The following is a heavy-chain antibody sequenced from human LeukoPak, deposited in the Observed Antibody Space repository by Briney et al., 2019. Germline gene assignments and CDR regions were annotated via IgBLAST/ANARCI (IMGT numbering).Heavy chain of an antibody. CDR1: GFTFSSYG. J-gene: IGHJ6*04. V-gene: IGHV3-23*01. CDR3: AELGITMIGGV. Sequence: GGTLRLSCAASGFTFSSYGMSWVRQAPGKGLEWVSAISGSGGSTYYADSVKGRFTISTDNAKNSLYLQMNSLRAEDTAVYYCAELGITMIGGVWGKGTTVTISS. CDR2: ISGSGGST. D-gene: IGHD3-10*02.